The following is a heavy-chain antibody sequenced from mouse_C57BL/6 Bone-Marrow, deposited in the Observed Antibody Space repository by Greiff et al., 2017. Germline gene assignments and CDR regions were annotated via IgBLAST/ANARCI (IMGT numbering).Heavy chain of an antibody. J-gene: IGHJ4*01. D-gene: IGHD2-3*01. CDR2: IDPENGDT. CDR1: GFNIKDDY. Sequence: EVMLVESGAELVRPGASVKLSCTASGFNIKDDYMHWVKQRPEQGLEWIGWIDPENGDTEYASKFQGKATITADTSSNTAYLQLSSLTSEDTAVYYCTTCGYYSYYAMDYWGQGTSVTVSS. CDR3: TTCGYYSYYAMDY. V-gene: IGHV14-4*01.